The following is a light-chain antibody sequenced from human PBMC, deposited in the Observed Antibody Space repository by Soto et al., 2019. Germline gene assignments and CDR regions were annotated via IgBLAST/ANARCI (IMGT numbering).Light chain of an antibody. V-gene: IGKV3-20*01. CDR1: QSVSSSN. Sequence: EIVLTQSPGTLSLSPGERATLSCRASQSVSSSNLAWYQQKPGQAPRLLIYGASTRATGIPARFSGSGSGTDFTLTISSLQPEDFATYYCQQLNSYPITFGQGTRREIK. CDR3: QQLNSYPIT. CDR2: GAS. J-gene: IGKJ5*01.